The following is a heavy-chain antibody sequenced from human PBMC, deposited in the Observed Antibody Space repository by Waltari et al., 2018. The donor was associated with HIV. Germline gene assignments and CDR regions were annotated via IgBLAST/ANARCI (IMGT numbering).Heavy chain of an antibody. CDR2: ISYSGSP. V-gene: IGHV4-59*01. CDR1: DSSITSYY. D-gene: IGHD1-26*01. CDR3: ARDQVYSGNSPGRVGMDV. Sequence: QVQLQESGPGVVQPSETLSLTCTVSDSSITSYYWSWIRQPPGRGPEGIGYISYSGSPTHNPSLKSRGPIARETSTTQFALRLTSGTAADTAVDYCARDQVYSGNSPGRVGMDVWGQGTTVTVSS. J-gene: IGHJ6*02.